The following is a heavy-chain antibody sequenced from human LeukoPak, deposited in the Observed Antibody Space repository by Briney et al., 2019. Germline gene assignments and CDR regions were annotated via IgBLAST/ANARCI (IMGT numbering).Heavy chain of an antibody. J-gene: IGHJ5*02. CDR2: INHSGST. D-gene: IGHD3-10*01. CDR3: ARTYYYGSGSCCGWFDP. Sequence: KPSETLSLTCAVYGGSFSGYYWSWIRQPPGKGLEWIGEINHSGSTNYNPSLKSRVTISVDTSKNQFSLKLSSVTAADTAVYYCARTYYYGSGSCCGWFDPWGQGALVTVSS. CDR1: GGSFSGYY. V-gene: IGHV4-34*01.